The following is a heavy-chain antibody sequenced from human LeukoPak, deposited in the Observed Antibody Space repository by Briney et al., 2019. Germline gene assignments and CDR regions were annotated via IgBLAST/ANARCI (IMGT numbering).Heavy chain of an antibody. Sequence: SETLSLTCSVSGGSVSSSTYYWGWIRQPPGKGLEWIATINYSGTTHYNPSLKSRVTISADTSINQFSLELDSVTAADTAVYYCATWNYFFDYWGQGSLVTVSS. V-gene: IGHV4-39*07. J-gene: IGHJ4*02. CDR1: GGSVSSSTYY. CDR2: INYSGTT. CDR3: ATWNYFFDY. D-gene: IGHD1-7*01.